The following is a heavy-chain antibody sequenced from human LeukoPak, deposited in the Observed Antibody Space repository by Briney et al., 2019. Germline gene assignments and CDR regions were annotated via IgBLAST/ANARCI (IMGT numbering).Heavy chain of an antibody. CDR1: GFMFIPYG. D-gene: IGHD6-19*01. V-gene: IGHV3-21*03. J-gene: IGHJ1*01. CDR3: TRDGSAWSRDL. CDR2: ITSSGPYM. Sequence: GGSLRLSCAASGFMFIPYGMTWVRQAPGKGLEWASTITSSGPYMYYSDAVKGRFTVSRDNAKNSVYLQMSSLRVEDTAVYYCTRDGSAWSRDLWGQGTLVTVSS.